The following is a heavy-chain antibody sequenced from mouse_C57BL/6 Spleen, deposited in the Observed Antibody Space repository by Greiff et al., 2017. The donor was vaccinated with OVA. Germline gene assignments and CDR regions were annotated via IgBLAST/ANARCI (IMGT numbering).Heavy chain of an antibody. J-gene: IGHJ1*03. Sequence: QVQLQQSGPELVKPGASVKISCKASGYAFSSSWMNWVKQRPGKGLEWIGRIYPGDGDTNYNGKFKGKTTLTADKSSSTAYMQLSSLTSEDSAVYFCAREWLLRYFDVWGTGTTVTVSS. V-gene: IGHV1-82*01. CDR2: IYPGDGDT. CDR1: GYAFSSSW. CDR3: AREWLLRYFDV. D-gene: IGHD2-3*01.